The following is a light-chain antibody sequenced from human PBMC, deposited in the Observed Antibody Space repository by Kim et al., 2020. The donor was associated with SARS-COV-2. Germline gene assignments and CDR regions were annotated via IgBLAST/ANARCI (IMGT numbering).Light chain of an antibody. CDR1: QTLSSNY. V-gene: IGKV3-20*01. CDR2: GAS. CDR3: QQYDTSPWT. J-gene: IGKJ1*01. Sequence: SPGKRATRSCRASQTLSSNYFAWYQQRPGQAPRLLIHGASTRATGIPDRFSGSGSGTEFTLTISRLEPEDFAVYYCQQYDTSPWTFGQGTKVDIK.